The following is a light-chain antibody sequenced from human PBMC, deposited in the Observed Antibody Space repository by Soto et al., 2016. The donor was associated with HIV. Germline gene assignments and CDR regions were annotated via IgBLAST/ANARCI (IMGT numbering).Light chain of an antibody. J-gene: IGKJ4*01. CDR2: TTS. CDR1: QTIRKY. V-gene: IGKV1-39*01. Sequence: DIQMTQSPSSLSASVGDRVIITCRASQTIRKYLNWYQQKPGKAPVLLISTTSSSQSGVASRFSGSGSGAEFTLTISNLQPEDFATYYCQQSYTTPLTFGGGTKVEIK. CDR3: QQSYTTPLT.